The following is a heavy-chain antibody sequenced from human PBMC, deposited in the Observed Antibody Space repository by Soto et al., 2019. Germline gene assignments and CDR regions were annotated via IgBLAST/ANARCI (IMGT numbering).Heavy chain of an antibody. D-gene: IGHD3-3*01. Sequence: GGSLRLSCAASGFTFSSYAMSWVRQAPGRGLEWVSAISGSGGSTYYADSVKGRFTISRDNSKNTLYLQMNSLRAEDTAVYYCAKVPNDFWSGYYTPLYFDYWGQGTLVTVSS. CDR2: ISGSGGST. V-gene: IGHV3-23*01. CDR3: AKVPNDFWSGYYTPLYFDY. J-gene: IGHJ4*02. CDR1: GFTFSSYA.